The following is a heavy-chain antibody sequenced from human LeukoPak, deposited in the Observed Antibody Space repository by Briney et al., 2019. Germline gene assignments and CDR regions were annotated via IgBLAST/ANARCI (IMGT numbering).Heavy chain of an antibody. CDR3: ARDGYYYDSSGYYGPYYYGMDV. CDR1: GYTFTSYD. J-gene: IGHJ6*02. CDR2: MNPNSGNT. V-gene: IGHV1-8*01. D-gene: IGHD3-22*01. Sequence: ASVTVSCKASGYTFTSYDINWVRQATGQGLEWMGWMNPNSGNTGYAQKFQGRVTMTRNTSISTAYMELSSLRSEDTAVYYCARDGYYYDSSGYYGPYYYGMDVWGQGTTVTVSS.